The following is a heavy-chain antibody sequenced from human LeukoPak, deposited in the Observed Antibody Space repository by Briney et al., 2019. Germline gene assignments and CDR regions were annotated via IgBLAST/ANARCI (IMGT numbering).Heavy chain of an antibody. CDR3: ARVLDGGWLQLVDY. V-gene: IGHV4-59*11. CDR1: GGSISSHY. CDR2: IYYSGST. D-gene: IGHD5-24*01. Sequence: SETLSLTCTVSGGSISSHYWSWIRQPPGKGLEWIGYIYYSGSTNYNPSLKSRVTISVDTSKNQFSLKLGSVTAADTAVYYCARVLDGGWLQLVDYWGQGTLVTVSS. J-gene: IGHJ4*02.